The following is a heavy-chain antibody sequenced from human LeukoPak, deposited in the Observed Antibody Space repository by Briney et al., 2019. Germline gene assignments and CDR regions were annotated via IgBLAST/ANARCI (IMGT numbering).Heavy chain of an antibody. CDR1: GAAFTKYG. CDR3: AKEFSDSSGYYYSGYFDY. D-gene: IGHD3-22*01. J-gene: IGHJ4*02. Sequence: GGSLRLSCAASGAAFTKYGMKWVRQAAGAGLEYISGISRSGDITHYADSVKGRFTISRDNSKNTLYLQMNSLRAEDTAVYYCAKEFSDSSGYYYSGYFDYWGQGTLVTVSS. V-gene: IGHV3-23*01. CDR2: ISRSGDIT.